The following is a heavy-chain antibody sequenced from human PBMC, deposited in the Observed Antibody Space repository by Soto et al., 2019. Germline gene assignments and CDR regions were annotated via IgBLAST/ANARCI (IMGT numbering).Heavy chain of an antibody. D-gene: IGHD6-13*01. CDR2: INHSGST. CDR1: GGSFSGYY. Sequence: QVQLQQWGAGLLKPSETLSLTCAVYGGSFSGYYWSWIRQPPGKGLEWIGEINHSGSTNYNPSLKSRVTISVDTSKNQFSLKLSSVTAADTAVYYCAITTHGYSSSWYRIYWGQGTLVTVSS. CDR3: AITTHGYSSSWYRIY. V-gene: IGHV4-34*01. J-gene: IGHJ4*02.